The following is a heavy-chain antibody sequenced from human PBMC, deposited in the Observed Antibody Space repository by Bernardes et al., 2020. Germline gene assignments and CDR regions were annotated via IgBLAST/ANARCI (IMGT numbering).Heavy chain of an antibody. V-gene: IGHV5-10-1*01. Sequence: GGSLKISCKGSGYSITSYWISWVRPMPGKGLEWMGRIDPSDSYTSYSPSFQGHVTISADKSISTAYLQWSSLKASDTAMYYCARHPKLQSTGFDPWGQGTLVTVSS. J-gene: IGHJ5*02. D-gene: IGHD4-4*01. CDR2: IDPSDSYT. CDR3: ARHPKLQSTGFDP. CDR1: GYSITSYW.